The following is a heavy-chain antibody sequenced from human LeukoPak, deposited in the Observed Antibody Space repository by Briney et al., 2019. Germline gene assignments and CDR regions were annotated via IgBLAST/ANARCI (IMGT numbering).Heavy chain of an antibody. V-gene: IGHV3-15*01. J-gene: IGHJ4*02. CDR1: GFTFSNAW. CDR2: IKSKTDGGTT. D-gene: IGHD1-26*01. Sequence: PGGSLRLSCAASGFTFSNAWMSWVRQAPGKGLEWVGRIKSKTDGGTTDYAAPVKGRFTISRDDSKNTLYLQMNSLKTEDTAVYYCTTDRAVGATYGAVYWGQGTLVTVSS. CDR3: TTDRAVGATYGAVY.